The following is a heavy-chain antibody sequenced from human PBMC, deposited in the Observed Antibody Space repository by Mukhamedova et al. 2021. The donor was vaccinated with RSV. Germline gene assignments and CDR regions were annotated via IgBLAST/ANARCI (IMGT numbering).Heavy chain of an antibody. J-gene: IGHJ3*02. V-gene: IGHV1-69*04. Sequence: QWYQRRVTITADKSTNTAYMELSSLRSEDTAEYYCARGELLSAFDIWGQGTMVTVSS. D-gene: IGHD1-26*01. CDR3: ARGELLSAFDI.